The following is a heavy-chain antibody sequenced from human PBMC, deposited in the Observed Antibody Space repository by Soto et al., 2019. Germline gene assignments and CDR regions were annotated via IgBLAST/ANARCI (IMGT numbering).Heavy chain of an antibody. Sequence: QVQLVESGRGVVQPGRSLRLSCAASRFTFSSYAMHWVRQAPGKGLEWVAVISYDGSSKYYADSVKGRFTISRDNSKNTLYLQMNSLRAEDTAVYYCARDHVVVATTFRASYYGMDVWGQGTTVTVSS. CDR2: ISYDGSSK. D-gene: IGHD2-15*01. V-gene: IGHV3-30-3*01. J-gene: IGHJ6*02. CDR1: RFTFSSYA. CDR3: ARDHVVVATTFRASYYGMDV.